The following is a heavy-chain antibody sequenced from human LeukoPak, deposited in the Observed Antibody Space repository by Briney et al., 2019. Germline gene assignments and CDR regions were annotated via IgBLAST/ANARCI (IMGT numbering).Heavy chain of an antibody. D-gene: IGHD3-10*01. V-gene: IGHV4-59*01. J-gene: IGHJ6*02. CDR1: GGSISSYY. CDR2: IYYSGST. Sequence: SETLSLTCTVSGGSISSYYWSWIRQPPGKGLEWIGYIYYSGSTNYNPSLKSRVTISVDTSKNQFSLKLSSVTTADTAVYYCARDPGYYYYYYGMDVWDQGTTVTVSS. CDR3: ARDPGYYYYYYGMDV.